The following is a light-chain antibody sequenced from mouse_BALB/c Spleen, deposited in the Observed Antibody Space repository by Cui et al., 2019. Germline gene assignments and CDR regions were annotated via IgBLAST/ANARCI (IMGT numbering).Light chain of an antibody. J-gene: IGKJ1*01. Sequence: HIVLTQSPAIMSASLGEEITLTCSASSSVSYMHWYQQKSGTSPKLLIDSTSNLASGVPSRFSGSGSGTFYSLTISSVEAEDAADYYCHQWSSYPWTFGGGTKLEIK. CDR2: STS. CDR1: SSVSY. CDR3: HQWSSYPWT. V-gene: IGKV4-80*01.